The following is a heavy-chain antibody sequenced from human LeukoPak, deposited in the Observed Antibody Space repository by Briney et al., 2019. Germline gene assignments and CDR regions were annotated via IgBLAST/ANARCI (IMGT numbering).Heavy chain of an antibody. V-gene: IGHV3-11*06. J-gene: IGHJ6*02. CDR3: ARSYYYDSSGDYYYYGMDV. CDR1: GFTFSDYY. Sequence: GGSLRLSCAASGFTFSDYYMSWIRQAPGKGLEWVSYISSSSSYTNYADSVKGRFTISRENAKNSLYLQMNSLRAGDTAVYYCARSYYYDSSGDYYYYGMDVWGQGTTVTVSS. D-gene: IGHD3-22*01. CDR2: ISSSSSYT.